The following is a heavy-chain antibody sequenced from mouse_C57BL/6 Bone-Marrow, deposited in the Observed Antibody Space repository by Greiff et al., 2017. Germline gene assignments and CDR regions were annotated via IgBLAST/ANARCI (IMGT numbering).Heavy chain of an antibody. J-gene: IGHJ3*01. Sequence: QVQLQQPGAELVKPGASVKMSCKASGYTFTSYWITWVKQRPGQGLEWIGDIYPGSGSTNYNEKFKSKATLTVDTSSSPAYMQLSSLTSEDSAVYYWARDHYGYGWFAYWGQGTLVTVSA. CDR1: GYTFTSYW. D-gene: IGHD2-2*01. CDR2: IYPGSGST. V-gene: IGHV1-55*01. CDR3: ARDHYGYGWFAY.